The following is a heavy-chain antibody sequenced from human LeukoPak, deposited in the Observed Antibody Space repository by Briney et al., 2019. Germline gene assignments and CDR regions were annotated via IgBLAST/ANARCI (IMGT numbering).Heavy chain of an antibody. J-gene: IGHJ4*02. D-gene: IGHD1-1*01. V-gene: IGHV4-59*12. Sequence: SETLSLTCTVSGDSISSYFWSWIRQPPGKGLEWIGYIYYNERSNYNPSLRSRVTISIDTSKNQFSLKLNSVTAADTAVYYCARGLEIFDYWGQGTLVTVSS. CDR3: ARGLEIFDY. CDR1: GDSISSYF. CDR2: IYYNERS.